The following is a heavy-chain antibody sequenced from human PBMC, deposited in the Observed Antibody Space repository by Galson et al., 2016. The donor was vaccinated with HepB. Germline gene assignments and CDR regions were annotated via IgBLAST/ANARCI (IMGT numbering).Heavy chain of an antibody. CDR2: ISWNSETI. D-gene: IGHD1-26*01. CDR3: VKERGWGLLGAALEFDY. V-gene: IGHV3-9*01. CDR1: GFTFDNYA. J-gene: IGHJ4*02. Sequence: SLRLSCAASGFTFDNYAMHWVRQVPGKGLEWVPSISWNSETIIYADSVKGRFTMSRDNAKKTLHLQMNSLRDEDTALYYCVKERGWGLLGAALEFDYWGQGTVVTVSS.